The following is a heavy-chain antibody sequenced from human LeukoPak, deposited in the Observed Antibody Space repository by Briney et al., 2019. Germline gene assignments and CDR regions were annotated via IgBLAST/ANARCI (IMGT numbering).Heavy chain of an antibody. Sequence: PGGSLRLSCAASGFTFSIYGMNWVRQAPGKGLEWGSGISDSGAITNYPDSVKGRFTISRDNSKNTLYLQMHSLRPEDTAIYYCAKLRAARPGYWGQGTLVTVSS. V-gene: IGHV3-23*01. D-gene: IGHD6-6*01. CDR3: AKLRAARPGY. J-gene: IGHJ4*02. CDR1: GFTFSIYG. CDR2: ISDSGAIT.